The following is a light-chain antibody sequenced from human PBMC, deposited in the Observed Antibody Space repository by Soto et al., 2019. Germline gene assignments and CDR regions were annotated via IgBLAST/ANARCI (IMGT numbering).Light chain of an antibody. V-gene: IGKV3-15*01. CDR3: QQYDNWPPT. J-gene: IGKJ1*01. Sequence: EIVMTQSPASLSVSPGERATLSCRASQSIGRNLAWYQQKPGQAPRLLNYGASSRGTGIPATFSGSGSGTEFTLTISSLQSEDFAVYYCQQYDNWPPTFGQGTKVEIK. CDR1: QSIGRN. CDR2: GAS.